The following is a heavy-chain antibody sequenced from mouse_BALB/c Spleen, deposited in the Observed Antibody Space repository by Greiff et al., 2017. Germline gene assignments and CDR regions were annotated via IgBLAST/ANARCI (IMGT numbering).Heavy chain of an antibody. D-gene: IGHD2-4*01. J-gene: IGHJ3*01. V-gene: IGHV1-54*03. CDR2: INPGSGGT. CDR3: ARGGMITVAY. CDR1: GYAFTNYL. Sequence: QVQLKQSGAELVRPGTSVKVSCKASGYAFTNYLIEWVKQRPGQGLEWIGVINPGSGGTNYNEKFKGKATLTADKSSSTAYMQLSSLTSDDSAVYFCARGGMITVAYWGQGTLVTVSA.